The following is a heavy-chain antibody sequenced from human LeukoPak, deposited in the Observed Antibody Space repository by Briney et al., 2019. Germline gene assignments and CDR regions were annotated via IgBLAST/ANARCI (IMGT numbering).Heavy chain of an antibody. V-gene: IGHV3-23*01. CDR2: ISGSGGST. D-gene: IGHD1-26*01. CDR3: ASSGSYRFDY. J-gene: IGHJ4*02. Sequence: GGSLRLSCAASGFTFSSYAMSWVRQAPGKGLEWVSAISGSGGSTYYADSVKGRFTISRDNAKNSLYLQMNSLRDEDTAVYYCASSGSYRFDYLGQGTLVTVSS. CDR1: GFTFSSYA.